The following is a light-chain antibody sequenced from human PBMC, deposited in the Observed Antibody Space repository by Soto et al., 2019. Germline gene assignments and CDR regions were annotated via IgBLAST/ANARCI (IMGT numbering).Light chain of an antibody. V-gene: IGKV1-5*03. CDR1: QSISTW. J-gene: IGKJ4*01. CDR3: QQYNTYPLT. Sequence: DIQMTQSPSTLSASVGDRVTITCRASQSISTWLAWYQQKPGKAPKLLMYKASSLEGGVPSRFSGSGSGTEFIITISSLQPDDFATYYCQQYNTYPLTFGGGTKVDIK. CDR2: KAS.